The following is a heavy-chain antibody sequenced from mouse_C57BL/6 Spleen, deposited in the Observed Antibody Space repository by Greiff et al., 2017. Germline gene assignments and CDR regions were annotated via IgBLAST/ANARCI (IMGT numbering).Heavy chain of an antibody. D-gene: IGHD2-3*01. CDR1: GFTFSDYY. CDR3: ARDRNGYYEGDYAMDC. J-gene: IGHJ4*01. CDR2: INYDGSST. Sequence: EVQLVESEGGLVQPGSSMKLSCTASGFTFSDYYMAWVRQVPEKGLEWVANINYDGSSTYYLDSLKSRFIISRDNAKNILYLQMSSLKSEDTATYYCARDRNGYYEGDYAMDCWGQGTSVTVSS. V-gene: IGHV5-16*01.